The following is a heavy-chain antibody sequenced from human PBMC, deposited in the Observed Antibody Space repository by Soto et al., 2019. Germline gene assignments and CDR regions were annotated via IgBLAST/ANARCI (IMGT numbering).Heavy chain of an antibody. CDR2: INHSGST. D-gene: IGHD3-10*01. J-gene: IGHJ4*02. V-gene: IGHV4-34*01. Sequence: SETLLTCAVYGGSFSGYYWSWIRQPPGKGLEWIGEINHSGSTNYNPSLKSRVTISVDTSKNQFSLKLSSVTAADTAVYYCARGRVFQKGFAYWGQGTLVTVSS. CDR1: GGSFSGYY. CDR3: ARGRVFQKGFAY.